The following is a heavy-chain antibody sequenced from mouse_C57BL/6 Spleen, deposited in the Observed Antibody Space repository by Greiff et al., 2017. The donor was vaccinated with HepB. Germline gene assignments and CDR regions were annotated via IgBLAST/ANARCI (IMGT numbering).Heavy chain of an antibody. Sequence: QVQLQQPGAELVRPGSSVKLSCKASGYTFTSYWMHWVKQRPIQGLEWIGNIDPSDSETHYNQKFKDKATLTVDKSSSTAYMQLSSLTYEDSAVYYCARSNYYGSRYAMDYWGQGTSVTVSS. CDR3: ARSNYYGSRYAMDY. CDR1: GYTFTSYW. J-gene: IGHJ4*01. V-gene: IGHV1-52*01. D-gene: IGHD1-1*01. CDR2: IDPSDSET.